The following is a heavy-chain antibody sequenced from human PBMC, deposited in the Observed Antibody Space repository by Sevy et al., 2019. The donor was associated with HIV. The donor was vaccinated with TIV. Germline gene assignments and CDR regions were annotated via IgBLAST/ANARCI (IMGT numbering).Heavy chain of an antibody. CDR2: INWNGDDT. J-gene: IGHJ1*01. CDR1: GFTFDDYT. Sequence: GGSLRLSCAASGFTFDDYTMHWVRQAPGKGLEWVSLINWNGDDTYYAYSVKGRFTISRDNSRNSLYLQMNSLRTEDTALYYCAKERNCGRDCLYFQHWGQGTLVTVSS. V-gene: IGHV3-43*01. D-gene: IGHD2-21*02. CDR3: AKERNCGRDCLYFQH.